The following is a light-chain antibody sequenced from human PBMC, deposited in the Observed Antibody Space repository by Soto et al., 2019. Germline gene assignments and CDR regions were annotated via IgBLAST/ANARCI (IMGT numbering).Light chain of an antibody. J-gene: IGLJ7*01. CDR2: DNN. CDR1: SSNIGHNY. CDR3: GTWDSSLSADV. Sequence: QSVLTQPPSVSAAPGQKVTISCSGSSSNIGHNYVSWYQQLPGTAPKLLIYDNNKRPSGIPDRFSGSKSGTSATLGITGLQTGDEADYYCGTWDSSLSADVFGGGTQLTVL. V-gene: IGLV1-51*01.